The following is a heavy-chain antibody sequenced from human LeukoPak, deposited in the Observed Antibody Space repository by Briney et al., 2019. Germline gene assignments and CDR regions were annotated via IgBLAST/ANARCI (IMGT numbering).Heavy chain of an antibody. Sequence: SETLSLTCTVSGGSISSYYWSWIRQPPGKGLEWIGYIYYSGSTNYNPSLKGRVTISVDRSKNQFSLKLSSVTAADTAVYYCARDLYYYDSSGYDAFDIWGQGTMVTVSS. CDR1: GGSISSYY. D-gene: IGHD3-22*01. CDR3: ARDLYYYDSSGYDAFDI. V-gene: IGHV4-59*12. J-gene: IGHJ3*02. CDR2: IYYSGST.